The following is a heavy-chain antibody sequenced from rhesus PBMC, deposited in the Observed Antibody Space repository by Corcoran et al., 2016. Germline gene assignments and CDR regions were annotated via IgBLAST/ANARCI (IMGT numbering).Heavy chain of an antibody. CDR2: INPYNGNT. CDR3: AREGFDY. J-gene: IGHJ4*01. V-gene: IGHV1S2*01. CDR1: GYTFTDYY. Sequence: QVQLVQSGAEVKKPGSSVKVSCKAPGYTFTDYYMHWVRQAPRQGLEWMGWINPYNGNTKYAQKFQGRVTMTRDTSTSTAYMELSSLRSEDTAMYYCAREGFDYWGQGVLVTVSS.